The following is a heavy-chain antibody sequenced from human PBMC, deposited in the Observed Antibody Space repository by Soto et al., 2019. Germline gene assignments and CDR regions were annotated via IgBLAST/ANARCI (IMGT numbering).Heavy chain of an antibody. CDR2: ISDSGGST. V-gene: IGHV3-23*01. CDR3: AKDLGR. CDR1: GFTFSNYA. Sequence: GGSLRLSCTASGFTFSNYAMNWVRQAPGKGLEWVSGISDSGGSTYHTDSVKGRFTISRDNSKNTLYLQMNSLRAEDTAVYYCAKDLGRWGQGTLVTVSS. J-gene: IGHJ4*02.